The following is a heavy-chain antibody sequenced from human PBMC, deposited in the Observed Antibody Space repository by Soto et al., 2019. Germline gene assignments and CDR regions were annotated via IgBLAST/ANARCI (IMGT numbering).Heavy chain of an antibody. D-gene: IGHD1-20*01. Sequence: GASVKVSCKASGFTFTSSAVQWVRQARGQRLEWIGWIVVGSGNTNYAQKFQERVTITRDMSTSTAYMELSSLRSEDTAVYYCAAPNITGTPIFYYYGMDVWGQGTTVTVSS. CDR1: GFTFTSSA. V-gene: IGHV1-58*01. CDR3: AAPNITGTPIFYYYGMDV. J-gene: IGHJ6*02. CDR2: IVVGSGNT.